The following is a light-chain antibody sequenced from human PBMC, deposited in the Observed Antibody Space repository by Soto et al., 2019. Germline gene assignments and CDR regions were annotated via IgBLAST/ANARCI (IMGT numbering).Light chain of an antibody. CDR3: QQYNDNWT. CDR2: KAS. J-gene: IGKJ1*01. CDR1: QSISSW. V-gene: IGKV1-5*03. Sequence: DIQMTPSPSTLSASLGDRVTITFRASQSISSWLAWYQQKPGQAPKLLIYKASTLQSGVPSRFSGSGSGTEFTLAISSLQPDDSATYYCQQYNDNWTFGQGTKVDIK.